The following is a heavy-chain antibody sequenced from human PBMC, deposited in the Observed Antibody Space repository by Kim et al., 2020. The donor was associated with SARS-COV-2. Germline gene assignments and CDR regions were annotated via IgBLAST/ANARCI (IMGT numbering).Heavy chain of an antibody. CDR3: ARQEAPYFYYYGMDV. Sequence: GESLKISCKGSGYSFTTYWIGWVRQMPGKGLEWMGIIYPDDADTRYSPSFQGQVTISADKSISTAFLQWSSLKASDTAMYFCARQEAPYFYYYGMDVWG. CDR1: GYSFTTYW. J-gene: IGHJ6*02. D-gene: IGHD1-26*01. CDR2: IYPDDADT. V-gene: IGHV5-51*01.